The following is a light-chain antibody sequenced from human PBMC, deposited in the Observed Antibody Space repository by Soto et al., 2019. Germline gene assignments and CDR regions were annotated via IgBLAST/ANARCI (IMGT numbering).Light chain of an antibody. CDR3: CSSAPESTYV. V-gene: IGLV2-14*01. Sequence: QSALTQPASVSGSPGQPITISCTGTSSDVGGYNYVSWYQQHPGKAPKLMIYEVSNRPSGVSNRFSGSKSGNTASLTIPGLQDEDEADYFCCSSAPESTYVFGTGTNVTVL. CDR1: SSDVGGYNY. CDR2: EVS. J-gene: IGLJ1*01.